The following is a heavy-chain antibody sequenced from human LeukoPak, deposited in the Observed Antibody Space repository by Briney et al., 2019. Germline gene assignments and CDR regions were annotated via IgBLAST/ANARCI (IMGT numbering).Heavy chain of an antibody. CDR3: AKDVVPDSGWDLDY. J-gene: IGHJ4*02. D-gene: IGHD6-19*01. CDR2: IYPSGDST. Sequence: PGGSLRLSCAASGFTFSTYSMTWVRQGPGMGLEWVSSIYPSGDSTFYADSVKGRFTISRDNSKNTLYLQMSSLRTEDTAIYYCAKDVVPDSGWDLDYWGQGTLVTVSS. CDR1: GFTFSTYS. V-gene: IGHV3-23*01.